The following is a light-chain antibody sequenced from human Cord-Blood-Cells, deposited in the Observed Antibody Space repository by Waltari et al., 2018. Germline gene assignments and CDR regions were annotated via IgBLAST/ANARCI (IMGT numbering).Light chain of an antibody. J-gene: IGLJ3*02. V-gene: IGLV2-14*01. CDR3: SSYTSSSIWV. Sequence: QSALTQPASVSGSPGQSITISCTGTSSDVGGYNSVPWYQQHPGKAPKLMIYDVSKRPSGVSNRFSGSKSGNTASLTIAGLQAEDEADYYCSSYTSSSIWVFGGGTKLTVL. CDR2: DVS. CDR1: SSDVGGYNS.